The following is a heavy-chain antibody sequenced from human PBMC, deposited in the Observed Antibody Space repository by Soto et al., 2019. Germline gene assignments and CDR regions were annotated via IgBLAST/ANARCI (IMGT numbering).Heavy chain of an antibody. CDR1: GFSLTTTGLG. CDR2: IYWNDEK. D-gene: IGHD3-10*01. Sequence: QITLKESGPTLVTPPQTLTLTCTFSGFSLTTTGLGVAWIRQPPGKALEWLALIYWNDEKRYRPSLRSRLTMSKDTAKNQVVLTMTDMDPVDTATYYWAQEGFGSDNWVDAWGQGTLVIVSS. CDR3: AQEGFGSDNWVDA. V-gene: IGHV2-5*01. J-gene: IGHJ5*02.